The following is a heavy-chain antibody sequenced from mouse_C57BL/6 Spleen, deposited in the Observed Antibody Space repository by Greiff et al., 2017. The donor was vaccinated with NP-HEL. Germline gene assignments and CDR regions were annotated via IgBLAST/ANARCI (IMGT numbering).Heavy chain of an antibody. CDR2: ISSGGSYT. Sequence: VKVVESGGDLVKPGGSLKLSCAASGFTFSSYGMSWVRQTPDKRLEWVATISSGGSYTYYPDSVKGRFTISRDNAKNTLYLQMSSLKSEDTAMYYCARHYYGSSLYYFDYWGQGTTLTVSS. CDR1: GFTFSSYG. CDR3: ARHYYGSSLYYFDY. D-gene: IGHD1-1*01. V-gene: IGHV5-6*01. J-gene: IGHJ2*01.